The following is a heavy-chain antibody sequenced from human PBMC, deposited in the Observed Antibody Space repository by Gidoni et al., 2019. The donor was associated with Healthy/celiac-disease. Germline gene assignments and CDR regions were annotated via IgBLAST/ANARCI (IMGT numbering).Heavy chain of an antibody. CDR3: ARDEEDYYGSELY. CDR2: ISYDGSNK. CDR1: GFTFSSYP. J-gene: IGHJ4*02. D-gene: IGHD3-10*01. Sequence: QVQLVESGGGAVQPGRSLRLSCAASGFTFSSYPMHWVRQAPGKGLEWVAVISYDGSNKYYADSVKGRFTISRDNSKNTLYLQMNSLRAEDTAVYYCARDEEDYYGSELYWGQGTLVTVSS. V-gene: IGHV3-30*04.